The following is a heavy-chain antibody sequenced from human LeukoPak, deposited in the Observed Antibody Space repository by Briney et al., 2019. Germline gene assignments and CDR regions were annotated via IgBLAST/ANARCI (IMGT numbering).Heavy chain of an antibody. CDR1: GGSISSYY. D-gene: IGHD4-17*01. CDR2: IYSSGST. Sequence: PSETQSLTCTVSGGSISSYYWSCIRQPAGKGLEWIGRIYSSGSTNYNPSLKSRVTISIDQSKNQFSLKLSSVTAADTAVYYCARGGDYHPFDYWGQGALFTVSS. J-gene: IGHJ4*02. V-gene: IGHV4-4*07. CDR3: ARGGDYHPFDY.